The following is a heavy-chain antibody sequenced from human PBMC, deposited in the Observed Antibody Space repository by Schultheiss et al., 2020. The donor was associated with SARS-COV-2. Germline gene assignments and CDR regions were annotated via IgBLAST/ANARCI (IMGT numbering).Heavy chain of an antibody. Sequence: GGSLRLSCAASGFTFSSYAMHWVRQAPGKGLEWVAVISYDGSNKYYADSVKGRFTISRDNSKNTLYLQMNSLRAEDTALYYCARDRGVLMVYGNVWGGMDVWGQGTTVTVSS. J-gene: IGHJ6*02. V-gene: IGHV3-30*04. D-gene: IGHD2-8*01. CDR2: ISYDGSNK. CDR3: ARDRGVLMVYGNVWGGMDV. CDR1: GFTFSSYA.